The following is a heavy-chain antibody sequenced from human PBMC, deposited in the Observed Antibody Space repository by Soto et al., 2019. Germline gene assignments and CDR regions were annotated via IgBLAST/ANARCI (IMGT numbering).Heavy chain of an antibody. CDR2: INPNSGGT. CDR3: ARDQYYGSGSFPYYYMDV. Sequence: QVQLVQSGAEVKKPGASVKVSCKASGYTFTGYYMHWVRQVPGQGLEWMGWINPNSGGTNYAQKFQGWVTMTRDTSISTAYMELSRLRSDDTAVYYCARDQYYGSGSFPYYYMDVWGKGTTVTVSS. CDR1: GYTFTGYY. J-gene: IGHJ6*03. D-gene: IGHD3-10*01. V-gene: IGHV1-2*04.